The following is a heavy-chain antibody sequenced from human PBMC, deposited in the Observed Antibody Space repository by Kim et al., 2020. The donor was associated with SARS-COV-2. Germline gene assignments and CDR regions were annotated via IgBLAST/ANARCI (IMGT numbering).Heavy chain of an antibody. V-gene: IGHV3-30*01. Sequence: SVASVQGRFPLSRDHSKNTLYLQMNSLRAEDTAVYYCARGGIPPGYFDYWGQGTLVTVSS. J-gene: IGHJ4*02. CDR3: ARGGIPPGYFDY. D-gene: IGHD3-16*01.